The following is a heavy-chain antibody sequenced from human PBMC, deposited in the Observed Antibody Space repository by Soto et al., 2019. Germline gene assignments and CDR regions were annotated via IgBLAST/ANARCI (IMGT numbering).Heavy chain of an antibody. CDR3: TRGPRPISTGTGAY. CDR2: IYNDGTYS. D-gene: IGHD3-10*01. CDR1: GFIFKRYW. Sequence: GGSLRLSCAASGFIFKRYWMHWVRQSPGKGLVWISRIYNDGTYSDYADSVRGRFTISRDNVNDTLYLQMNNLRAEDSGLYYCTRGPRPISTGTGAYWGQGTQVTVSS. J-gene: IGHJ4*02. V-gene: IGHV3-74*01.